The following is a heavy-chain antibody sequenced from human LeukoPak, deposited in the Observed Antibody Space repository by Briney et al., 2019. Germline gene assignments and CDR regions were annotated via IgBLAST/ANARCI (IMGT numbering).Heavy chain of an antibody. J-gene: IGHJ4*02. Sequence: PGGSLRLSCAASGFTFSSYDMHWVRQATGKGLEWVSAIGTAGDTYYPGSVKGRFTISRENAKNSLYLQMNSLRAGDTAVYYCARDHTRGYEEPDGCDYWGQGTLVTVSS. CDR2: IGTAGDT. D-gene: IGHD5-12*01. CDR3: ARDHTRGYEEPDGCDY. CDR1: GFTFSSYD. V-gene: IGHV3-13*01.